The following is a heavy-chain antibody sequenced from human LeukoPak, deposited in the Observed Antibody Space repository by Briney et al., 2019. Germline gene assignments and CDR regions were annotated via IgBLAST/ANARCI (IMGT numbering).Heavy chain of an antibody. Sequence: GESLKISCKGSGYSFTSYWIGWVRQMPGKGLEWMGIIYPGDSDTRYSPSFQGQVTISADKSISTAYLQWSSLKASDTAMYYCARHPFSIGFGELGAFDIWGQGTMVTLSS. J-gene: IGHJ3*02. D-gene: IGHD3-10*01. CDR2: IYPGDSDT. V-gene: IGHV5-51*01. CDR1: GYSFTSYW. CDR3: ARHPFSIGFGELGAFDI.